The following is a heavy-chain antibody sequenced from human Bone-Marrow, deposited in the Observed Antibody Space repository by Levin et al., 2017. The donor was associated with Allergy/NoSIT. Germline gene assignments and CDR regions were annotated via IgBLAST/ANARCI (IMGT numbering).Heavy chain of an antibody. D-gene: IGHD6-6*01. J-gene: IGHJ6*02. V-gene: IGHV3-30-3*01. CDR3: ARVYSSSSFEDLYYYYYGMDV. Sequence: GGSLRLSCAASGFTFSSYAMHWVRQAPGKGLEWVAVISYDGSNKYYADSVKGRFTISRDNSKNTLYLQMNSLRAEDTAVYYCARVYSSSSFEDLYYYYYGMDVWGQGTTVTVSS. CDR1: GFTFSSYA. CDR2: ISYDGSNK.